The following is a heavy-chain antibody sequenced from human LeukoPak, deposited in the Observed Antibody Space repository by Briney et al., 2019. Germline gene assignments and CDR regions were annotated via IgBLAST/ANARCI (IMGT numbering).Heavy chain of an antibody. CDR2: IIPIFGTA. CDR3: AKEGPKSIAATGYYMDV. J-gene: IGHJ6*03. Sequence: SVKVSCKAAGYTFTDYYIHWVRQAPGRGLEWMGGIIPIFGTANYAQKFQGRVTITADKSTSTAYMELSSLRSEDTAVYYCAKEGPKSIAATGYYMDVWGKGTTVTISS. V-gene: IGHV1-69*06. CDR1: GYTFTDYY. D-gene: IGHD6-25*01.